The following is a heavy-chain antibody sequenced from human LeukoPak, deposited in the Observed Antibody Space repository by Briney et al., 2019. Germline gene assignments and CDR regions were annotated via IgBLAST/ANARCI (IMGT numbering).Heavy chain of an antibody. Sequence: GGSLRLSCAAPGFTFSSYEMNWVRQAPRKGLGWVSYISSSGSTVYYADSVKGRFTISRDNAKISLYLQMNSLRAEDTAVYYCARDSSGWSYYFDCWGQGTLVTVSS. CDR1: GFTFSSYE. V-gene: IGHV3-48*03. J-gene: IGHJ4*02. D-gene: IGHD6-19*01. CDR3: ARDSSGWSYYFDC. CDR2: ISSSGSTV.